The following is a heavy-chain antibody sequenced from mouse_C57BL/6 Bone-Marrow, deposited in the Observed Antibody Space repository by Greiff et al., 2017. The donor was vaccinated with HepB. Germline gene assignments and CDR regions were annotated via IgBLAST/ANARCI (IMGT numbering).Heavy chain of an antibody. D-gene: IGHD3-1*01. J-gene: IGHJ2*01. CDR3: ARSGALPYYFDY. CDR1: GYAFTNYL. Sequence: VQLQQSGAELVRPGTSVKVSCKASGYAFTNYLIEWVKQRPGQGLEWIGVINPGSGGTNYNEKFKGKATLTADKSSSTAYMQLSSLTSEDSAVYFCARSGALPYYFDYWGQGTTLTVSS. V-gene: IGHV1-54*01. CDR2: INPGSGGT.